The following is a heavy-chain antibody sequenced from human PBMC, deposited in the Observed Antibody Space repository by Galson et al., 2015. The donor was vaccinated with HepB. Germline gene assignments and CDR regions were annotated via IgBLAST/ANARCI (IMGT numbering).Heavy chain of an antibody. CDR3: ARGAKDIGFQH. CDR2: IYYSGST. CDR1: GGSISSYY. J-gene: IGHJ1*01. Sequence: QVQLQESGPGLVKPSETLSLTCTVSGGSISSYYWSWIRQPPGKGLEWIGYIYYSGSTNYNPSLKSRVTISVDTSKNQFSLKLSSVTAADTAVYYCARGAKDIGFQHWGQGTLVTVSS. D-gene: IGHD5-12*01. V-gene: IGHV4-59*01.